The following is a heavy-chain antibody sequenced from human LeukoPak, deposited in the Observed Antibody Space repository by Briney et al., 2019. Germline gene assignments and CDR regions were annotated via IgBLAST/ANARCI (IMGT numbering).Heavy chain of an antibody. Sequence: SQTLSLTCTVSGGSISSGVYYWSWIRQPPGKGLEWIGYIYYSGSTNYNPSLKSRVTISVDTSKNQFSLKLSSVTAADTAVYYCARDENYDFWSGYGHWGQGTLVTVSS. V-gene: IGHV4-61*08. D-gene: IGHD3-3*01. CDR1: GGSISSGVYY. CDR2: IYYSGST. J-gene: IGHJ4*02. CDR3: ARDENYDFWSGYGH.